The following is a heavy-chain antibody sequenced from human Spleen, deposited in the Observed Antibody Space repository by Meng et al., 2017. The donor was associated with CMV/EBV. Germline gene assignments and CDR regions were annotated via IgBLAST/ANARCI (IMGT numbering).Heavy chain of an antibody. CDR2: INGNGGGT. J-gene: IGHJ4*02. CDR1: FDDYG. V-gene: IGHV3-20*03. Sequence: FDDYGMSWVRQAPGKGLEWVSGINGNGGGTGYQDSVKGRFTISRDNAKNSLYLQMNSLRAEDTALYYCARGLFGYCSGGSCYSPDFWGQGTLVTVSS. D-gene: IGHD2-15*01. CDR3: ARGLFGYCSGGSCYSPDF.